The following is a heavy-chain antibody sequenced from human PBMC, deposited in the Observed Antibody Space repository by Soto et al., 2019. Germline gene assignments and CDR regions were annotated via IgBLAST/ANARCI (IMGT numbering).Heavy chain of an antibody. CDR1: GGTFGNFT. Sequence: QVQLVHSGAALKKPGSSVKVSCMASGGTFGNFTISWVRQAPGQGLEWMGGINPLFQTANYALKFQGRVKITADESTSTAYMHLNRLRSEDTAVYYCARCAHWNPLYYSGMDVWGHGTTVIVSS. CDR2: INPLFQTA. CDR3: ARCAHWNPLYYSGMDV. D-gene: IGHD1-1*01. J-gene: IGHJ6*02. V-gene: IGHV1-69*01.